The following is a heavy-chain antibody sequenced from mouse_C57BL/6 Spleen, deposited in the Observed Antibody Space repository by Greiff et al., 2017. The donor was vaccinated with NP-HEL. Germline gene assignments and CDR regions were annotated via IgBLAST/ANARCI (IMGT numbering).Heavy chain of an antibody. J-gene: IGHJ2*01. Sequence: VQLQQSGPELVKPGASVKISCKASGYTFTDYYINWVKQRPGQGLEWIGWIFPGSGSTYYNEKFKGKATLNVDKSSSTAYMLLSSLTSEDSAVYFCARSGGSSYRYYFDYWGQGTTLTVSS. CDR3: ARSGGSSYRYYFDY. CDR1: GYTFTDYY. V-gene: IGHV1-75*01. CDR2: IFPGSGST. D-gene: IGHD1-1*01.